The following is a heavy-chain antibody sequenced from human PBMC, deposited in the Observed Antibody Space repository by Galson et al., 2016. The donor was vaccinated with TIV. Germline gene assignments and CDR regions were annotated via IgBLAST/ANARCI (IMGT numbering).Heavy chain of an antibody. D-gene: IGHD2-15*01. J-gene: IGHJ2*01. CDR1: GYTFTDSY. Sequence: SVKVSCKASGYTFTDSYLHWVRQAPGQGLEWMGWINPDSGATNYAQKFQGRVTMTRDKSTSTAYLDLRWLTSDEPALYFRAKSSWGPPLGPCLLTPCYPAWYSDVWGRGTLIIVSS. CDR3: AKSSWGPPLGPCLLTPCYPAWYSDV. V-gene: IGHV1-2*02. CDR2: INPDSGAT.